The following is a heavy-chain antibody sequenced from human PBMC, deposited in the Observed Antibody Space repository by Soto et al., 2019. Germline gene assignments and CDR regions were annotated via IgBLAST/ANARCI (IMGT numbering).Heavy chain of an antibody. D-gene: IGHD6-6*01. J-gene: IGHJ3*02. CDR3: ARGDSSSWPDAFDI. Sequence: ASVKVSCKASGGTFSSYAISWVRQAPGQGLEWMGWINPISGGTNYAQKFQGWVTMTRDTSISTAYMELSSVTAADTAVYYCARGDSSSWPDAFDIWGQGTMVTVSS. CDR1: GGTFSSYA. V-gene: IGHV1-2*04. CDR2: INPISGGT.